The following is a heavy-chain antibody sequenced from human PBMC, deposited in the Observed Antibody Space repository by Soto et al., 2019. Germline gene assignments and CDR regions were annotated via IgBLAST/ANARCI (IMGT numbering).Heavy chain of an antibody. V-gene: IGHV1-69*13. Sequence: ASVKVSCKASGGTFSSYAISWVRQAPGQGLEWMGGIIPIFGTANYAQKFQGRATITADESTSAAYLELSSLRSEDTAVYYCARDRYESSGYPDYYFDFWGQGTLVTVSS. J-gene: IGHJ4*02. D-gene: IGHD3-22*01. CDR2: IIPIFGTA. CDR3: ARDRYESSGYPDYYFDF. CDR1: GGTFSSYA.